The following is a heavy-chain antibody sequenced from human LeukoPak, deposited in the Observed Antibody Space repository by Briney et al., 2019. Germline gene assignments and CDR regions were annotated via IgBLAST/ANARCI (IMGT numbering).Heavy chain of an antibody. D-gene: IGHD6-13*01. V-gene: IGHV4-59*01. CDR1: GGPIRSYY. CDR2: IHYSEST. CDR3: ARVSAAGMEFHYGMDV. J-gene: IGHJ6*02. Sequence: SETLSLTCTVSGGPIRSYYWSWMRQPPGKGLEWIGNIHYSESTNFNPSLKSRVAIAVDASKNQFSLSMRSVTAADTAVYYCARVSAAGMEFHYGMDVWGQGTTVFVSS.